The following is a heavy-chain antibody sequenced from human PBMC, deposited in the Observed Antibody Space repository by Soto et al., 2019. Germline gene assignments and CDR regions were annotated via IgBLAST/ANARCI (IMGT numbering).Heavy chain of an antibody. D-gene: IGHD5-18*01. CDR1: GGSTSDYY. J-gene: IGHJ4*02. CDR3: ARHRYSYGVYYFDY. CDR2: IYYSGST. V-gene: IGHV4-59*08. Sequence: PSETLSLTCTVSGGSTSDYYWSWIRQPPGKGLEWIGYIYYSGSTNYNPSLTSRVTISVDTSKNQFSLKLSSVTAADTAVYYCARHRYSYGVYYFDYWGQGTLVTVSS.